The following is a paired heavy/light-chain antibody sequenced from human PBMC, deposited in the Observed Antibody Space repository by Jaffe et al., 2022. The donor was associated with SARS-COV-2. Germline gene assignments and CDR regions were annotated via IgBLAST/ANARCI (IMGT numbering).Heavy chain of an antibody. Sequence: EVQLVESGGGLVQPGGSLRLSCAASGFTFSSYEMNWVRQAPGKGLEWVSYISSSGSTIYYADSVKGRFTISRDNAKNSLYLQMNSLRAEDTAVYYCARDGDYYDSSAFDYWGQGTLVTVSS. CDR3: ARDGDYYDSSAFDY. CDR2: ISSSGSTI. V-gene: IGHV3-48*03. J-gene: IGHJ4*02. D-gene: IGHD3-22*01. CDR1: GFTFSSYE.
Light chain of an antibody. CDR3: SSYAGSNKFEV. J-gene: IGLJ1*01. CDR1: SSDVGGYNY. Sequence: QSALTQPPSASGSPGQSVTISCTGTSSDVGGYNYVSWYQQHPGKAPKLMIYEVSKRPSGVPDRFSGSKSGNTASLTVSGLQAEDEADYYCSSYAGSNKFEVFGTGTKVTVL. CDR2: EVS. V-gene: IGLV2-8*01.